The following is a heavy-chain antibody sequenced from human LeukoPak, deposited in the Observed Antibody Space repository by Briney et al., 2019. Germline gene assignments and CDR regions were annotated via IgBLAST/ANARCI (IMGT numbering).Heavy chain of an antibody. V-gene: IGHV3-74*01. CDR2: INSDGSST. J-gene: IGHJ4*02. Sequence: GGSLRLSCAASGFTFSSYWMHWVRQAPGKGLVWVSRINSDGSSTSYADSVKGRFTISRDNAKNTLYLQMNSLRAEDTAVYYCARVARSSGWYPDYDYWGQGTLVTVSS. D-gene: IGHD6-19*01. CDR3: ARVARSSGWYPDYDY. CDR1: GFTFSSYW.